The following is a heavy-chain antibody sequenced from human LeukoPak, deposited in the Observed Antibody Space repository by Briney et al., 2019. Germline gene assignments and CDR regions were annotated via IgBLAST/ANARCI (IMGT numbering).Heavy chain of an antibody. CDR2: IYHSGST. CDR3: ARHLYDSSGYYFHYYYYYMDV. V-gene: IGHV4-38-2*02. Sequence: KPSETLSLTCTVSGYSISSGYYWGWIRQPPGKGLEWIGSIYHSGSTYYNPSLKSRVTISVDTSKNQFSLKLSSATAADTAVYYCARHLYDSSGYYFHYYYYYMDVWGKGTTVTISS. D-gene: IGHD3-22*01. J-gene: IGHJ6*03. CDR1: GYSISSGYY.